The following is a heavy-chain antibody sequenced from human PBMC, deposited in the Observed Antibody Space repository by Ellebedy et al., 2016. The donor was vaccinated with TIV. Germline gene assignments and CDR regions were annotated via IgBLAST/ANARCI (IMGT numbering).Heavy chain of an antibody. CDR3: ARARSSGWLHTPDY. CDR2: INPSGGST. D-gene: IGHD6-19*01. J-gene: IGHJ4*02. V-gene: IGHV1-46*04. Sequence: AASVKVSCKASGYTFSNYFMHWVRQAPGQGLEWMGIINPSGGSTTYAQKLQCRVTMTRDTSTSTVYMELSSLRSEDTAVYYCARARSSGWLHTPDYWGQGILVTVSS. CDR1: GYTFSNYF.